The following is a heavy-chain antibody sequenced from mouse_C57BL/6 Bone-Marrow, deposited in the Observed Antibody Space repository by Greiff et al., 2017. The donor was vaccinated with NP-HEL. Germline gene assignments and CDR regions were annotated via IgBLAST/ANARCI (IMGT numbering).Heavy chain of an antibody. CDR1: GYTFTDYY. V-gene: IGHV1-26*01. Sequence: EVQLQQSGPELVKPGASVKISCKASGYTFTDYYMNWVKQSHGKSLEWIGDINPNNGGTSYNQKFKGKATLTVDKSSSTAYMELRSLTSEDSAVYYCARGGLRGLLYWYFDVWGTGTTVTVSS. CDR3: ARGGLRGLLYWYFDV. CDR2: INPNNGGT. D-gene: IGHD3-1*01. J-gene: IGHJ1*03.